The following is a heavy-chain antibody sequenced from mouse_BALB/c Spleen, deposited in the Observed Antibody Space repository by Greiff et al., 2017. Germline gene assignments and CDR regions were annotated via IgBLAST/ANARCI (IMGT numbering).Heavy chain of an antibody. Sequence: EVMLVESGPGLVKPSQSLSLTCTVTGYSITSDYAWNWIRQFPGNKLEWMGYISYSGSTSYNPSLKSRISITRDTSKNQFFLQLNSVTTEDTATYYCARIYGYYFDYWGQGTTLTVSS. V-gene: IGHV3-2*02. CDR3: ARIYGYYFDY. J-gene: IGHJ2*01. CDR2: ISYSGST. D-gene: IGHD1-2*01. CDR1: GYSITSDYA.